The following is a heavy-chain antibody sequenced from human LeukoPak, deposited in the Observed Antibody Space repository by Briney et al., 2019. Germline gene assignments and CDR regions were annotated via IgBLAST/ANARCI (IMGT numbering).Heavy chain of an antibody. CDR3: ARTDSSGYYYRRGLDI. CDR2: INPSGGVT. V-gene: IGHV1-46*01. J-gene: IGHJ3*02. Sequence: ASVKVSCKASGYTFTNYYMHWVRQAPGQGLEWMGTINPSGGVTIYGRRFQGRVTMTRDTSTSTVYMELSSLRSEDTAVYYCARTDSSGYYYRRGLDIWGQGTTVTVSS. D-gene: IGHD3-22*01. CDR1: GYTFTNYY.